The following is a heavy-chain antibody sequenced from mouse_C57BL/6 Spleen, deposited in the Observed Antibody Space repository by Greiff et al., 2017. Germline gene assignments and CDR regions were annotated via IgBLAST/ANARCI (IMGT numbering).Heavy chain of an antibody. J-gene: IGHJ4*01. Sequence: QVQLQQPGAELVKPGASVKLSCKASGYTFTSSWMHWVKQRPGQGLEWIGMIHPNSGSTNYNEKFKSKATLTVDKSSSTAYMQISSLTSEDSAVYYWARKSYYAMDYWGQGTSVTVSS. CDR1: GYTFTSSW. V-gene: IGHV1-64*01. CDR3: ARKSYYAMDY. CDR2: IHPNSGST.